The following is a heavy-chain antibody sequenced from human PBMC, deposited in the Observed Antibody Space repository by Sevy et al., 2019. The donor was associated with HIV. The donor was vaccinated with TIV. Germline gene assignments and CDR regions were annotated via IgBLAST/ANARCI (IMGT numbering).Heavy chain of an antibody. V-gene: IGHV3-74*01. Sequence: GGSLRLSCAASGFTFSDYWMHWVRQAPGKGLVWVSRINSDGSSTSYADSVKGRFTISRDNAKNTLHLQMNRLRAEDTAVYYCARDRYYYDRSGYFLGRWFDPWGQGTLVTVSS. CDR1: GFTFSDYW. D-gene: IGHD3-22*01. CDR3: ARDRYYYDRSGYFLGRWFDP. J-gene: IGHJ5*02. CDR2: INSDGSST.